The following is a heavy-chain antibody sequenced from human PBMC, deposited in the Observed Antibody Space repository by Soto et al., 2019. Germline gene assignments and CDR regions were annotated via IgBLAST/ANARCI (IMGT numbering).Heavy chain of an antibody. Sequence: QLQLQESGPGLVKPSEALSLTCTVSGGSISSSGHYWGWIRQTPGKGLEWIGNIFYSGGTHYNVSFRSRVSISVDSSKNQLSLKVTSVTAADTAVYYCARRSYGSGVDLWGRGTLVTVSS. CDR1: GGSISSSGHY. J-gene: IGHJ5*02. D-gene: IGHD3-10*01. CDR3: ARRSYGSGVDL. CDR2: IFYSGGT. V-gene: IGHV4-39*01.